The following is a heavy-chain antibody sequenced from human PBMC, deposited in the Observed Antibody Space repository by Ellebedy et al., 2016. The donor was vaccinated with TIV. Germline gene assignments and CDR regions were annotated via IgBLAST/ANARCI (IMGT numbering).Heavy chain of an antibody. D-gene: IGHD2-21*02. CDR3: ARPHGGVTDVFDY. Sequence: ASVTVSCXASGYTFTSYYMHWVRQAPGQGLEWMGIINPSGGSTSYAQKFQGRVTMTRDTSTSTVYMELSSLRSEDTAVYYCARPHGGVTDVFDYWGQGTLVTVSS. CDR1: GYTFTSYY. J-gene: IGHJ4*02. CDR2: INPSGGST. V-gene: IGHV1-46*01.